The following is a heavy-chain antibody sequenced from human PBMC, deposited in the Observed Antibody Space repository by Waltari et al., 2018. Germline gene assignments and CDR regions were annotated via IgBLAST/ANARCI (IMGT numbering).Heavy chain of an antibody. Sequence: EVQLVESGGGLVQPGGSLRLSCAASGFTFSTYWMTWVRQAPGKGLEWVANRNQDGSAKYYVDSVKGRVTVSRDNAKNSLYLQMNSLRAEDTAVYFCARWSSVYDYWGQGTLVTVSS. D-gene: IGHD6-19*01. CDR2: RNQDGSAK. CDR1: GFTFSTYW. V-gene: IGHV3-7*01. J-gene: IGHJ4*02. CDR3: ARWSSVYDY.